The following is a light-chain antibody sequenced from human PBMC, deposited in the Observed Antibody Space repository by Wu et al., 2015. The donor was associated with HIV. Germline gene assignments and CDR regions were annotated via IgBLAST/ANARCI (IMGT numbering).Light chain of an antibody. J-gene: IGKJ5*01. V-gene: IGKV3-15*01. CDR1: QSVGSN. CDR3: QQYEKWPPIT. Sequence: EIVMMQSPATLSVSPGEGVTLSCRASQSVGSNLAWYQQRPGQAPKLLIYRASVRATGIPARFSGRGSGTEFTLTISSMESGDFAVYYCQQYEKWPPITFGQGTRLDI. CDR2: RAS.